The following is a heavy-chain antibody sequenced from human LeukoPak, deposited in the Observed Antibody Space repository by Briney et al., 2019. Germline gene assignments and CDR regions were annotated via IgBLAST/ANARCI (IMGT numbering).Heavy chain of an antibody. CDR1: GYSFTSYW. CDR2: IYPGDSDT. V-gene: IGHV5-51*01. J-gene: IGHJ4*02. D-gene: IGHD3-9*01. CDR3: ARSYDILTGYYDY. Sequence: GESLKISCKGSGYSFTSYWIGWVRQMPGKGLEWMGIIYPGDSDTRYSPSFQGQGTISADKSISTAYLQWSSLKTSDTAMYYCARSYDILTGYYDYWGQGTLVTVSS.